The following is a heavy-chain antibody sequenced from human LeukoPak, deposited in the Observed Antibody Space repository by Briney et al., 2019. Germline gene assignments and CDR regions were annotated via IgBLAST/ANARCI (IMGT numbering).Heavy chain of an antibody. CDR3: ARGGSWGYSYGLRTRFHSY. J-gene: IGHJ4*02. CDR2: INHSGST. Sequence: SETLSLTCAVYGGSFSGYYWSWIRQPPGKGLEWIGEINHSGSTNYNPSLKSRVTISVDTSKNQFSLKLSSVTAADTAVYYCARGGSWGYSYGLRTRFHSYWGQGTLVTVSS. CDR1: GGSFSGYY. V-gene: IGHV4-34*01. D-gene: IGHD5-18*01.